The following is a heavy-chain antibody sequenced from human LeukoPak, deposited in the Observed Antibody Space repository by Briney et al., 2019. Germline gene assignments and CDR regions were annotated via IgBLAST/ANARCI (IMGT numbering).Heavy chain of an antibody. Sequence: ASVKVSCKASGYTFTGYYMHWVRQAPGQGLEWMGWINPNSGGTNYAQKFQGRVTMTRDTSISTAYMQLSSLRSDDTAVYYCARDLVAWFDPWGQGTLVTVSS. CDR1: GYTFTGYY. CDR2: INPNSGGT. J-gene: IGHJ5*02. D-gene: IGHD2-15*01. CDR3: ARDLVAWFDP. V-gene: IGHV1-2*02.